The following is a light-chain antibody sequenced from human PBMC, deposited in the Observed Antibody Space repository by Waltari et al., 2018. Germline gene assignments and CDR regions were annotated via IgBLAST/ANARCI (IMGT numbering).Light chain of an antibody. CDR2: VNSGGSH. Sequence: QVVLTQSPSASASLGASVKLTCTLSSGHSDYAIAWHQQQPEKGPRYVMKVNSGGSHIKGDGIPDRFSGSSSGAERYLTISSLQSEDEADYYCQTWDTATHVIFAGGTKLTVL. CDR1: SGHSDYA. CDR3: QTWDTATHVI. V-gene: IGLV4-69*01. J-gene: IGLJ2*01.